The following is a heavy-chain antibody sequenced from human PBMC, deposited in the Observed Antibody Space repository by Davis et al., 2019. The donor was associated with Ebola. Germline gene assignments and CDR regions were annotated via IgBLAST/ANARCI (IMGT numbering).Heavy chain of an antibody. V-gene: IGHV4-34*01. J-gene: IGHJ6*02. CDR1: GGSFSGYY. Sequence: MPSETLSLTCAVYGGSFSGYYWSWIRQPPGKGLEWIGEINHSGSTNYNPSLKSRVTISVDTSKNQFSLKLSSVTAADTAVYYCARRNRSESFGLHAMDVWGQGTTVTVSS. CDR2: INHSGST. D-gene: IGHD2/OR15-2a*01. CDR3: ARRNRSESFGLHAMDV.